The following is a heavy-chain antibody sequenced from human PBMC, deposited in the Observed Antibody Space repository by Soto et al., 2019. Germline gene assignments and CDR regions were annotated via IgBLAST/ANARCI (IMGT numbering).Heavy chain of an antibody. V-gene: IGHV1-3*05. Sequence: QVQLVQSGAEEKKPGASVKVSYKASGYTFTSYAMHWVRQAPGQRLEWMGWINAGNGNTKYSQKFQGRVTITRDTSASTAYMELSSLRSEDTAVYYCARDYYYGSGWKGMDVWGQGTTVTVSS. J-gene: IGHJ6*02. CDR1: GYTFTSYA. CDR3: ARDYYYGSGWKGMDV. CDR2: INAGNGNT. D-gene: IGHD3-10*01.